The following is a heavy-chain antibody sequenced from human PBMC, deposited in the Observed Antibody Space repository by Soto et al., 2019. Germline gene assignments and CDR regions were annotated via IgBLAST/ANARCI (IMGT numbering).Heavy chain of an antibody. D-gene: IGHD2-21*02. V-gene: IGHV4-59*01. J-gene: IGHJ6*03. CDR3: GRVLGGYCGVDCYPRDV. Sequence: SETLSLTCSVSGGSISSGYWTWIRHPPGKGLEWIGYLYNTGSTIYNPSLKSRVTISVDTSKNQFSLKMNSVTAADTAVYYCGRVLGGYCGVDCYPRDVGGKGTRVTVPS. CDR2: LYNTGST. CDR1: GGSISSGY.